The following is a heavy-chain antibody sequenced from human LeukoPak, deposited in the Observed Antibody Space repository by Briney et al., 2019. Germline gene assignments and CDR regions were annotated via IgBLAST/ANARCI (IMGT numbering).Heavy chain of an antibody. D-gene: IGHD6-13*01. CDR3: GRGIRGSSWQEFDY. CDR2: MNHSGST. CDR1: GGSFSGYY. Sequence: SETLSLTCAVYGGSFSGYYWSWIRQPPGKGLEWIGEMNHSGSTNFNPSLKSRATISVDTSKTQFSLKLSSVTAADTAVYYVGRGIRGSSWQEFDYWRQGRLVTVSS. J-gene: IGHJ4*01. V-gene: IGHV4-34*01.